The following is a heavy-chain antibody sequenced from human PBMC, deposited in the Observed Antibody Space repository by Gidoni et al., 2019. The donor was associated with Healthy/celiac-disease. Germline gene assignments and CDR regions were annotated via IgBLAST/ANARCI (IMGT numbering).Heavy chain of an antibody. V-gene: IGHV1-2*02. CDR3: ASGIVGATIDYFDY. J-gene: IGHJ4*02. D-gene: IGHD1-26*01. CDR2: INPNSGGT. CDR1: GYTFTGYY. Sequence: QVQLVQSGAEVKKPGASVKVSCKASGYTFTGYYMHWVRQAPGQGLEWMGWINPNSGGTNYAQKVQGRVTMTRDTSISTAYMELSRLRSDDTAVYYCASGIVGATIDYFDYWGQGNLVTVSS.